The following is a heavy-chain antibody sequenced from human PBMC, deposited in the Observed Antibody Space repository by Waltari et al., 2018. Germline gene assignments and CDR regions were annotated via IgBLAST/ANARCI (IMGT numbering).Heavy chain of an antibody. CDR1: GGSISSSSYY. D-gene: IGHD3-3*01. Sequence: QLQLQESGPGLVKPSETLSLTCTVSGGSISSSSYYWGWIRQPPGKGLEWIGSIYYSGSTYYNPSLKSRVTISVDTSKSQFSLKLSSVTAADTAVYYCARGLGDFWSGYYDYFDYWGQGTLVTVPS. CDR3: ARGLGDFWSGYYDYFDY. CDR2: IYYSGST. V-gene: IGHV4-39*01. J-gene: IGHJ4*02.